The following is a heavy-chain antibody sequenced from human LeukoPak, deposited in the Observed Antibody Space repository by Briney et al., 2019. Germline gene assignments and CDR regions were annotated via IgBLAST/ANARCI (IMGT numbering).Heavy chain of an antibody. CDR1: GGSISSSSYY. J-gene: IGHJ5*02. CDR2: IYYSGTT. CDR3: GRDYYGSGSYYKPA. D-gene: IGHD3-10*01. Sequence: SETLSLTCTVSGGSISSSSYYWGWIRQPPGKGLECIGTIYYSGTTYYNPSLKSRVTISVDTSKNQFSLKLTSVTAADTAVCYCGRDYYGSGSYYKPAWGQGTLVTVSS. V-gene: IGHV4-39*07.